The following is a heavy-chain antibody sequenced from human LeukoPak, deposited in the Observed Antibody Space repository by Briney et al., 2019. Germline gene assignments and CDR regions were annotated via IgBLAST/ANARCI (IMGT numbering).Heavy chain of an antibody. Sequence: GRSLRLSCAASGFTFSSYGMHWVRQAPGKGLEWVAVISYDGSNKYYADSMKGRFTISRDNSKNTLYLQMNSLRAEDTAVYYCANSDYWGQGTLVTVSS. V-gene: IGHV3-30*18. CDR3: ANSDY. CDR2: ISYDGSNK. CDR1: GFTFSSYG. J-gene: IGHJ4*02.